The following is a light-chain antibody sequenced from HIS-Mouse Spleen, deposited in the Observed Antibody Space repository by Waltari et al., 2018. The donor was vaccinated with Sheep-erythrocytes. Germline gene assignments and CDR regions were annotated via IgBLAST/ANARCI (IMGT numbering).Light chain of an antibody. Sequence: AIQLTQSPSSLSASIGDRVTITCRASQGISSALAWYQQKPGKAPKLLIYDASSLESGVPSRFSGSGSGTDFTLTISSLQPEDFATYYCQQFNNYPRTFGQGTEVEIK. CDR1: QGISSA. J-gene: IGKJ1*01. CDR2: DAS. CDR3: QQFNNYPRT. V-gene: IGKV1D-13*01.